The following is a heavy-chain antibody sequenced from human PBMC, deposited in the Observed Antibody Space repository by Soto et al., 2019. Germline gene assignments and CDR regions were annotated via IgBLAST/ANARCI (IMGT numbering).Heavy chain of an antibody. Sequence: QLQLQESGPGLVKPSETLSLTCNVSGGSISSSRSYWAWFRQPPGKELEWIANIFYAGNTYYNPSLKGRVTVSVDPSKNQFSLKLDSVTAADTAVYYCARQAAAPGIDLWFDPWGQGTLVTVSS. CDR1: GGSISSSRSY. J-gene: IGHJ5*02. CDR3: ARQAAAPGIDLWFDP. D-gene: IGHD6-13*01. V-gene: IGHV4-39*01. CDR2: IFYAGNT.